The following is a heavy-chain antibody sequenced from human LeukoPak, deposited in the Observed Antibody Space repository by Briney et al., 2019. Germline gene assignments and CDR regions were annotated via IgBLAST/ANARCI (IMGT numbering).Heavy chain of an antibody. CDR2: INAGNGNT. CDR3: ARDDSSGYNDAFDI. V-gene: IGHV1-3*01. J-gene: IGHJ3*02. Sequence: ASVKVSCKASGYTFTSYAMHWVRQAPGQRLEWMGWINAGNGNTKYSQKFQGRVTITRDTSASTAYMELSSLRSEDTAVYYCARDDSSGYNDAFDIWGQGTMVTVSS. D-gene: IGHD3-22*01. CDR1: GYTFTSYA.